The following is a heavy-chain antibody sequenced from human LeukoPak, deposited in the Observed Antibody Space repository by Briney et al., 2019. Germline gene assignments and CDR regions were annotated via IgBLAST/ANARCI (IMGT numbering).Heavy chain of an antibody. D-gene: IGHD3-10*01. CDR1: GFIFRGYG. CDR3: ARGRGGPPFDF. V-gene: IGHV3-64*01. CDR2: ISADGGTT. Sequence: GGSLRLSCAASGFIFRGYGMHCVRQAPGRGLEYVSAISADGGTTDYLNSVKGRFTISRDNSKNTLYLQMGRLRSDDTAIYYCARGRGGPPFDFWGQGTVVTVAS. J-gene: IGHJ4*02.